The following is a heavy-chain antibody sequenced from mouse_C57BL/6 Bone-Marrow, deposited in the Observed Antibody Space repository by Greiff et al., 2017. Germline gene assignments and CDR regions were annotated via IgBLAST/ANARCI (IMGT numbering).Heavy chain of an antibody. V-gene: IGHV1-69*01. CDR2: IDPSDSYT. J-gene: IGHJ3*01. D-gene: IGHD1-2*01. Sequence: QVQLQQPGAELVMPGASVKLSCKASGYTFTSYWMHWVKQRPGQGLEWIGEIDPSDSYTNYNQKFKGKSTLTVDKSSSTAYMQLSSLTSEDSAVYYWARTYGSAWFAYWGQGTLVTVSA. CDR1: GYTFTSYW. CDR3: ARTYGSAWFAY.